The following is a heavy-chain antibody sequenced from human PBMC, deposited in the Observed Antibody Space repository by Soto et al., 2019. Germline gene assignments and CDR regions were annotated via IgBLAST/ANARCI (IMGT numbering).Heavy chain of an antibody. CDR3: ARSPRSSPYFDY. V-gene: IGHV5-51*01. CDR1: GRTFINHW. CDR2: IYPGDSET. Sequence: GESLKISCKVSGRTFINHWIAWVRQMPGKGLEWMGIIYPGDSETRYSPSFHGKVTISADRSTNTAYLQWNSLEASDTAFYFCARSPRSSPYFDYWGQGALVTVSS. D-gene: IGHD6-13*01. J-gene: IGHJ4*02.